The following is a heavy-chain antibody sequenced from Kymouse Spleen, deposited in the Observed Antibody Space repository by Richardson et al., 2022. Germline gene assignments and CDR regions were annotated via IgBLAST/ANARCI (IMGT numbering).Heavy chain of an antibody. CDR3: AKDNGITGTTGYYYYYGMDV. V-gene: IGHV3-30*18. J-gene: IGHJ6*02. CDR1: GFTFSSYG. CDR2: ISYDGSNK. Sequence: QVQLVESGGGVVQPGRSLRLSCAASGFTFSSYGMHWVRQAPGKGLEWVAVISYDGSNKYYADSVKGRFTISRDNSKNTLYLQMNSLRAEDTAVYYCAKDNGITGTTGYYYYYGMDVWGQGTTVTVSS. D-gene: IGHD1-7*01.